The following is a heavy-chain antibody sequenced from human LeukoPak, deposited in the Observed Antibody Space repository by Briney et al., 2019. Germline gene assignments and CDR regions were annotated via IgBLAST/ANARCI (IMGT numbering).Heavy chain of an antibody. CDR2: INPNSGGT. CDR3: ARERIAAAGTRYNWFDP. CDR1: GYTFTSYY. V-gene: IGHV1-2*02. J-gene: IGHJ5*02. Sequence: ASVKVSCKASGYTFTSYYMHWVRQAPGQGLEWMGWINPNSGGTNYAQKFQGRVTMTTDTSTSTAYMELRSLRSDDTAVYYCARERIAAAGTRYNWFDPWGQGTLVTVSS. D-gene: IGHD6-13*01.